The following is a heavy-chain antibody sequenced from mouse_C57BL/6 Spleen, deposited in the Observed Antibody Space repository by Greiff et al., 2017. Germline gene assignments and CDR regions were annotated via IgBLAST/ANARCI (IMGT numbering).Heavy chain of an antibody. Sequence: VQLKESGPELVKPGASVKISCKASGYSFTGYYMHWVKQSHGNILDWIGYIYPYNGVSSYNQKFKGKATLTVDKSSSTAYLELRSLTSEDSAVYYCAKGGCSGYGAIDYWGQGTLVTVSA. CDR3: AKGGCSGYGAIDY. CDR1: GYSFTGYY. V-gene: IGHV1-31*01. CDR2: IYPYNGVS. D-gene: IGHD3-2*02. J-gene: IGHJ3*01.